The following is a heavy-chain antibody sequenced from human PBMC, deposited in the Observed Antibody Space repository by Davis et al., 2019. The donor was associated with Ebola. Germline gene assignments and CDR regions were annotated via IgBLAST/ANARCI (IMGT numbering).Heavy chain of an antibody. CDR3: ARIDRRTTVTTRY. CDR1: GYSFTSYW. J-gene: IGHJ4*02. V-gene: IGHV5-10-1*01. CDR2: IDPSDSYT. Sequence: KVSCKGSGYSFTSYWISWVRQMPRKGLEWMGRIDPSDSYTNYSPSFQGHVTISADKSISTAYLQWSSLKASDTAMYYCARIDRRTTVTTRYWGQGTLVTVPS. D-gene: IGHD4-17*01.